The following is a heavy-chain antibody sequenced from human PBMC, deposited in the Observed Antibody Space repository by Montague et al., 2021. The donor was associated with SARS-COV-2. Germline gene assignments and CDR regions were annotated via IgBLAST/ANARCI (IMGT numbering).Heavy chain of an antibody. CDR2: IYYSGST. CDR3: ARVGRELFDH. V-gene: IGHV4-31*03. D-gene: IGHD3-10*01. CDR1: GGSISSHGWY. Sequence: TLSLTCTVSGGSISSHGWYWGWIRQHPGKGLEWIGHIYYSGSTYYNPSLKSRVTISVDTFKNQFSLKLSSVTAADTAVYYCARVGRELFDHWGQGTLVTVSS. J-gene: IGHJ4*02.